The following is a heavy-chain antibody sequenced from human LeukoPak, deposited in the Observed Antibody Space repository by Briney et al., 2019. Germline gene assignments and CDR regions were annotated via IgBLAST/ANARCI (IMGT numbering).Heavy chain of an antibody. CDR1: GGSFSGYY. CDR2: INHSGST. D-gene: IGHD2-15*01. CDR3: ARGPGGPNPFDY. Sequence: SETLSLTCAVYGGSFSGYYWSWIRQPPGKGLEWIGEINHSGSTNYNPSLKSRVTISVDTSKNQFSLKLSSVTAADTAVYYCARGPGGPNPFDYWGQGTLATVSS. J-gene: IGHJ4*02. V-gene: IGHV4-34*01.